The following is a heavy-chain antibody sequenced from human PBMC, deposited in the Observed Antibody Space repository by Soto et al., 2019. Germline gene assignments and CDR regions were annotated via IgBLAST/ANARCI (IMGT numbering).Heavy chain of an antibody. CDR3: ARDRVGTFPYYYYGMDV. V-gene: IGHV1-3*01. Sequence: GASVKVSCKASGYTFTSYAMHWVRQAPGQRLEWMGWINAGNGNTKYSQKFQGRVTITRDTSASTAYMELSSLRSEDTAVYYCARDRVGTFPYYYYGMDVWGQGTTVTVSS. CDR1: GYTFTSYA. J-gene: IGHJ6*02. D-gene: IGHD3-16*01. CDR2: INAGNGNT.